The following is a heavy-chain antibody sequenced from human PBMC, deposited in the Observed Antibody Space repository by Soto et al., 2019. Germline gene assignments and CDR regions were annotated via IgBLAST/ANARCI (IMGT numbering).Heavy chain of an antibody. V-gene: IGHV1-8*01. CDR3: ARSRVGSSPYYYYYMDV. D-gene: IGHD6-6*01. CDR2: MNPNSGNT. CDR1: GYTFTSYD. J-gene: IGHJ6*03. Sequence: ASVKVSCKASGYTFTSYDINWVRQATGQGLEWMGWMNPNSGNTGYAQKFQGRVTMTRNTSISTAYMELSSLRSEDTAVYYCARSRVGSSPYYYYYMDVWGKGTTVTVSS.